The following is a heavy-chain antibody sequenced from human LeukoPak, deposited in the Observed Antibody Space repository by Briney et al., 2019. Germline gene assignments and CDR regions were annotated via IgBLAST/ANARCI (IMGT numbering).Heavy chain of an antibody. V-gene: IGHV3-66*02. CDR3: ARVST. J-gene: IGHJ4*02. Sequence: PGGSLRLSCAASGFTINNTYMTWVRQAPGKGLEWVSVIYSSETTYYSDSVKGRFTISRDNSKNILYLQMNSLRADDTAVYYCARVSTWGQGALVTVSS. CDR1: GFTINNTY. D-gene: IGHD2/OR15-2a*01. CDR2: IYSSETT.